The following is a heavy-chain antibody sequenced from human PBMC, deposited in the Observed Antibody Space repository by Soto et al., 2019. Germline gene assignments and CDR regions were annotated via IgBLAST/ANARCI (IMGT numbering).Heavy chain of an antibody. CDR3: ARDSPPVDY. J-gene: IGHJ4*02. V-gene: IGHV1-18*01. CDR2: ISAYNGNT. Sequence: QVQLVQSGAEVKKPGASVKVSCKASGYTFTSYGISWVRQAPGQGLEWMGWISAYNGNTKYAQKPQXXXTXXTDTSTSTAEMELRSMRSDDTAVYYCARDSPPVDYWGQGTLVTVSS. CDR1: GYTFTSYG.